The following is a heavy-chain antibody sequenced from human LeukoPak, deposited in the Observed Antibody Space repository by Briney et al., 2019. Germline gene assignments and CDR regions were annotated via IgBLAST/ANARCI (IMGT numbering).Heavy chain of an antibody. V-gene: IGHV1-2*06. CDR2: INPNSGGT. Sequence: ASVKVSCTASGYTFTGYYMHWVRQAPGQGLEWMGRINPNSGGTNYAQKFQGRVTMTRDTSISTAYMELSRLRSDDTAAYYCVRGYSYGFYFDYWGQGSLVTVSS. D-gene: IGHD5-18*01. CDR1: GYTFTGYY. J-gene: IGHJ4*02. CDR3: VRGYSYGFYFDY.